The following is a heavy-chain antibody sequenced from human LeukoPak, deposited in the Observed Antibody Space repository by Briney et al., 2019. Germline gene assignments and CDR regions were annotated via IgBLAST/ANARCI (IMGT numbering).Heavy chain of an antibody. Sequence: GGSLRLSCAASGFTFSSYAMHWVRQAPGKGLEWVAVISYDGSNKYYADSVKGRFTISRDNSKNTLYLQMNSLRAEDTAVYYCARDRITMVRGGVNWFDPWGQGTLVTVSS. D-gene: IGHD3-10*01. CDR2: ISYDGSNK. CDR1: GFTFSSYA. CDR3: ARDRITMVRGGVNWFDP. J-gene: IGHJ5*02. V-gene: IGHV3-30*04.